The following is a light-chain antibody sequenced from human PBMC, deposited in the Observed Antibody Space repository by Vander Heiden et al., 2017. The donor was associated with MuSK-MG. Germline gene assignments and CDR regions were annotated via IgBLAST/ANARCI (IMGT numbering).Light chain of an antibody. V-gene: IGLV3-1*01. J-gene: IGLJ1*01. CDR1: KWEAKY. Sequence: SYELTQPPSVAASPGQTATIICSEDKWEAKYACWYQQKPAQSLVLCIYQDSKRASGIPDRFSSSNSSTTATLTMRGTQAVDDYYYDSQEWNSSTVVFGTGTKLTVL. CDR2: QDS. CDR3: QEWNSSTVV.